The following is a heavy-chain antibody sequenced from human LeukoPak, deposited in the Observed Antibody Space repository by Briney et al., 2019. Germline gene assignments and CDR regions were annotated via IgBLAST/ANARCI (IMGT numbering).Heavy chain of an antibody. CDR2: ISGSGGTT. J-gene: IGHJ4*02. Sequence: GGSLRLSCEVSGFTFNNYAMTWVRQAPGKGLEWVSTISGSGGTTYYGDSVKGRFTISRDNSKNTLYLQMNSLRAADTAVYYCAEGRIVATNGCYFYYWGQGTLVTVSS. D-gene: IGHD5-12*01. CDR1: GFTFNNYA. V-gene: IGHV3-23*01. CDR3: AEGRIVATNGCYFYY.